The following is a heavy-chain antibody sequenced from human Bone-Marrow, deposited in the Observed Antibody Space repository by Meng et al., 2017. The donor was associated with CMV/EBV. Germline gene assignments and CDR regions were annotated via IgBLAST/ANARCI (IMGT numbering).Heavy chain of an antibody. D-gene: IGHD3-10*01. CDR1: GFTFSSYG. V-gene: IGHV3-30*02. J-gene: IGHJ5*02. CDR3: ARGLLAESVVVRGMYIPEVRFDP. Sequence: GESLKISCAASGFTFSSYGMHWVRQAPGKGLEWVAFIRYDGSNKYYADSVKGRFTISRDNSKNTLYLQMNSLRAEDTAVYYCARGLLAESVVVRGMYIPEVRFDPWGQGTLVTVSS. CDR2: IRYDGSNK.